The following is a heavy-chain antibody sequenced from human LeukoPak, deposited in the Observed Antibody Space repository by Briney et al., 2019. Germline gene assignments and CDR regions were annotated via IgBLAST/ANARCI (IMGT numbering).Heavy chain of an antibody. CDR1: GGSISSYY. Sequence: PSETLSLTCTVSGGSISSYYWSWIRQPPGKGLEWIGHINYSGSSNYSPSLKSRVTISVDTSKNQFSLELGSVTAADTAVYYCARSRGHNYGFAMAVWGQGTTVTVSS. CDR2: INYSGSS. CDR3: ARSRGHNYGFAMAV. J-gene: IGHJ6*02. V-gene: IGHV4-59*08. D-gene: IGHD5-18*01.